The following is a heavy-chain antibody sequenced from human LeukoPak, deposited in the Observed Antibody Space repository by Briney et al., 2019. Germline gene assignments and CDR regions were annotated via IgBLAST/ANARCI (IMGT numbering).Heavy chain of an antibody. J-gene: IGHJ4*02. Sequence: ASVKVSCKASGYTFTSYGISWVRQAPGQGLEWMGCISAYNGNTNYAQKLQGRVTMTTDTSTSTAYMELRSLRSDDTAVYYCARFRAGVGEPYGDYWGQGILVTVSS. CDR2: ISAYNGNT. V-gene: IGHV1-18*01. CDR1: GYTFTSYG. D-gene: IGHD3-10*01. CDR3: ARFRAGVGEPYGDY.